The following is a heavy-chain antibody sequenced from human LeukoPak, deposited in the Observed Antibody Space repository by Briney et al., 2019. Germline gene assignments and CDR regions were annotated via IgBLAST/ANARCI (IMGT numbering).Heavy chain of an antibody. CDR2: TSSRDTTT. CDR1: GFTLSTHG. Sequence: PGGSLRLSCAGEGFTLSTHGMSWVRQAPGKGLEWVSSTSSRDTTTNYADSVKGRFTISRDGSKNTLYLHLNSLRAEDTAVYYCARAPPWFGDKHYGLDVWGQGTTVTVSS. CDR3: ARAPPWFGDKHYGLDV. D-gene: IGHD3-10*01. J-gene: IGHJ6*02. V-gene: IGHV3-23*01.